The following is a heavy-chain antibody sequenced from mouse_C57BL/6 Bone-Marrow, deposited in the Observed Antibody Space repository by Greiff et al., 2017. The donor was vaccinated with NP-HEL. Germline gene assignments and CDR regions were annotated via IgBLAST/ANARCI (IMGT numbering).Heavy chain of an antibody. J-gene: IGHJ2*01. D-gene: IGHD1-1*01. CDR2: IYPRSGNT. CDR1: GYTFTSYG. Sequence: VTLMESGAELARPGASVKLSCKASGYTFTSYGISWVKQRTGQGLEWIGEIYPRSGNTYYNEKFKGKATLTADKSSSTAYMELRSLTSEDSAVYFCAREEYYSSSYLYYFDYWGQGTTLTVSS. CDR3: AREEYYSSSYLYYFDY. V-gene: IGHV1-81*01.